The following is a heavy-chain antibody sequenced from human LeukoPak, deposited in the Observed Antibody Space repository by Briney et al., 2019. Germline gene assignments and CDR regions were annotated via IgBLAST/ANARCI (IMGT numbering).Heavy chain of an antibody. V-gene: IGHV3-74*01. Sequence: GGSLRLSCAASGFTFSSYWMHWVRQAPGKGLVWVSRINSDGSSTSYADSVKGRFTISRDNSKNTLYLQMNSLRAEDTAVYYCAKVPEGVTGRYWYFDLWGRGTLVTVSS. CDR1: GFTFSSYW. CDR2: INSDGSST. CDR3: AKVPEGVTGRYWYFDL. J-gene: IGHJ2*01. D-gene: IGHD1-20*01.